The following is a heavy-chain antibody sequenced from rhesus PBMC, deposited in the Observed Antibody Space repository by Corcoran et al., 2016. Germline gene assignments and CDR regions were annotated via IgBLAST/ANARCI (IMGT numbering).Heavy chain of an antibody. CDR3: VRVSTSLDV. V-gene: IGHV4-169*01. Sequence: QLQLQESGPGLVKPSETLSVTCAVSGGSISSSYRSWISQAPGKGRGWIGYIYGGGSSTHNNPSLKRRVTLSVDTSKNQFSLKVSSVTAADTAVYYCVRVSTSLDVWGRGVLVTVSS. J-gene: IGHJ5-2*02. CDR2: IYGGGSST. D-gene: IGHD2-15*01. CDR1: GGSISSSY.